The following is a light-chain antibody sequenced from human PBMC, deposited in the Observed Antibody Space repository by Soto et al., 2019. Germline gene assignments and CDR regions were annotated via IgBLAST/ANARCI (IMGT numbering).Light chain of an antibody. Sequence: QSVLTQPASVSGSPGQSITISCTGTSSDIGSYNRVSWYQQHPGKAPKLIIYEVTDRPSGVSNRFSGSKSGNTASLTISGLQAEDEAEYYCSSYTNINTRACVFGTGTKVTAL. CDR1: SSDIGSYNR. CDR2: EVT. J-gene: IGLJ1*01. V-gene: IGLV2-14*01. CDR3: SSYTNINTRACV.